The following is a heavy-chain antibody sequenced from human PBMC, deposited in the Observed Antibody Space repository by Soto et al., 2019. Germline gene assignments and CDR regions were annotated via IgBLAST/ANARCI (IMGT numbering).Heavy chain of an antibody. Sequence: SETLSLTCTVSGGSISSSSYYWGWIRQPPGKGLEWIGSIYYSGSTYYNPSLKSRVTISVDTSKNQFSLKLSSVTAADTAVYYCARLGEDFVVVVAAPIDYWGQGTLVTVSS. V-gene: IGHV4-39*01. CDR1: GGSISSSSYY. D-gene: IGHD2-15*01. CDR3: ARLGEDFVVVVAAPIDY. CDR2: IYYSGST. J-gene: IGHJ4*02.